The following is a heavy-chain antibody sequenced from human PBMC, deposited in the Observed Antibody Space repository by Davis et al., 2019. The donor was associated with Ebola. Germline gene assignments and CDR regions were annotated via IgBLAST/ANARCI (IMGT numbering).Heavy chain of an antibody. V-gene: IGHV1-2*06. J-gene: IGHJ4*02. CDR1: GYTFTGSY. CDR2: INPNSGGT. D-gene: IGHD1-1*01. Sequence: AASVKVSCKASGYTFTGSYIHWFRQAPGQGLEWMGRINPNSGGTNYPQKFQGRVTMTSDSSISTAYMELSRLRLDDTAVYYCAGHSQYINSVVDYWGQGTLVTVSS. CDR3: AGHSQYINSVVDY.